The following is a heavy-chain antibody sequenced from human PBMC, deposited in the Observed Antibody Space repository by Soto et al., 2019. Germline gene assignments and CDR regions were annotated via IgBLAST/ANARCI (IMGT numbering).Heavy chain of an antibody. CDR3: ARAPRASWYDSSGYYPYFDY. V-gene: IGHV4-59*01. Sequence: SETLSLTCTVSGGSISSYYWSWIRQPPGKGLEWIGYIYYSGSTNYNPSLKSRVTISVDTSKNQFSLKLSSVTAADTAVYYCARAPRASWYDSSGYYPYFDYWGHRTLVTVS. CDR2: IYYSGST. CDR1: GGSISSYY. D-gene: IGHD3-22*01. J-gene: IGHJ4*01.